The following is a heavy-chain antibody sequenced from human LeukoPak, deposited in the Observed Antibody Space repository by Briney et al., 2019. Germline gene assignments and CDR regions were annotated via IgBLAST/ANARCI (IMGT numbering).Heavy chain of an antibody. Sequence: PSETLSLTCAIYGGSFSGYYWTLIRQTPGKGLEWIGEISHTGLTGSNPSLKSRVTIFVDSSKKQFSLRMTSVTAADTGIYYCARVPDITARPCDTWGPGTLVTVSS. D-gene: IGHD1-1*01. CDR3: ARVPDITARPCDT. CDR2: ISHTGLT. V-gene: IGHV4-34*01. J-gene: IGHJ5*02. CDR1: GGSFSGYY.